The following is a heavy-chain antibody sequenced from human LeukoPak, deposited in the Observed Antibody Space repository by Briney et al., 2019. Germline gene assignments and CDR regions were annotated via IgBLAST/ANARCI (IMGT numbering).Heavy chain of an antibody. CDR2: ISSGSSYI. V-gene: IGHV3-21*06. CDR3: ARAGYYYDSSGHRRIYYYYYYMDV. J-gene: IGHJ6*03. Sequence: GGSLRLSCAAPGLTFSRYSMNWVRQAPGKGLEWVSSISSGSSYIYYADSVKGRFTISRDNAKNSLYLQMNSLRAEDTAVYYCARAGYYYDSSGHRRIYYYYYYMDVWGKGTTVTISS. D-gene: IGHD3-22*01. CDR1: GLTFSRYS.